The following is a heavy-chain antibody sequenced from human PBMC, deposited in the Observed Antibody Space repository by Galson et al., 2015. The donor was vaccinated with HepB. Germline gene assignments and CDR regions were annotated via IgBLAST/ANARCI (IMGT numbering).Heavy chain of an antibody. CDR1: GFTFSSYS. CDR3: AREGYIYGYDPFDI. J-gene: IGHJ3*02. Sequence: SLRLSCAASGFTFSSYSMNWVRQAPGKGLEWVSSISSSSSYIYYADSVKGRFTVSRDNAKNTLYLQMNSLRAEDTAVYYCAREGYIYGYDPFDIWGQGTMVIVSS. D-gene: IGHD5-18*01. V-gene: IGHV3-21*06. CDR2: ISSSSSYI.